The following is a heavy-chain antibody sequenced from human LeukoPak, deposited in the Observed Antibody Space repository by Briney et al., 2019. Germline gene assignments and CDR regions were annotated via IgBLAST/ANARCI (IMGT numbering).Heavy chain of an antibody. CDR1: GGSISNYY. CDR2: IYYSGST. CDR3: ARVSYYYGSGSKLGVFDY. V-gene: IGHV4-59*01. D-gene: IGHD3-10*01. Sequence: SDTLSLTCTVSGGSISNYYWSWIRQPAGKGLEWIGYIYYSGSTNYNPSLKSRVTISVDTSKNQFSLKLSSVTAADTAVYYCARVSYYYGSGSKLGVFDYWGQGTLVTVSS. J-gene: IGHJ4*02.